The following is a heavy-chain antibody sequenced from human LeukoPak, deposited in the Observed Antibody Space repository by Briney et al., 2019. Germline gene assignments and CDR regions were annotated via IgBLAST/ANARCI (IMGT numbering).Heavy chain of an antibody. Sequence: SVKVSCKASGCTFSGYAISWVRQAPGQGLEWMAGIIPIFGTANYAQTFQGRVTITADKSTSTAYMELSSLRSEDTAVYYCARVGEQQLVTNWGQGTLVTVSS. D-gene: IGHD6-13*01. V-gene: IGHV1-69*06. CDR3: ARVGEQQLVTN. J-gene: IGHJ4*02. CDR2: IIPIFGTA. CDR1: GCTFSGYA.